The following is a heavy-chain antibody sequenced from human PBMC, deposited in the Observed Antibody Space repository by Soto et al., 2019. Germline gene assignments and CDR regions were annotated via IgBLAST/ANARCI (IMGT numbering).Heavy chain of an antibody. CDR3: ARDLREMATPYYYYYYGMDV. CDR2: ISSSGSTI. CDR1: GFTFSSYE. Sequence: GGSLRLSCAASGFTFSSYEMNWVRQAPGKGLEWVSYISSSGSTIYYADSVKGRFTVSRDNAKNSLYLQMYSLRAEDTAVYYCARDLREMATPYYYYYYGMDVWGQGTTVTVSS. J-gene: IGHJ6*02. V-gene: IGHV3-48*03. D-gene: IGHD5-12*01.